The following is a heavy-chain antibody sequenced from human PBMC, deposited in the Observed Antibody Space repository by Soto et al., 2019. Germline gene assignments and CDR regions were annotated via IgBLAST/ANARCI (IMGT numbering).Heavy chain of an antibody. V-gene: IGHV4-59*01. D-gene: IGHD3-10*01. CDR3: ARQRGNYFDY. CDR2: IYYTGST. J-gene: IGHJ4*02. CDR1: GDSISTFY. Sequence: SETLSLTFTFSGDSISTFYLSWIRQPPGKGLEWIWYIYYTGSTNYNPSLKSRVTMSVDTSKKQFSLKLTSVTAADTAVYYCARQRGNYFDYWGQGSLVTVSS.